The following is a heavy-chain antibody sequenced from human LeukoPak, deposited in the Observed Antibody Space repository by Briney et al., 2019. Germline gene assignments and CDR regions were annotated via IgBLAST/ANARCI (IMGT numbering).Heavy chain of an antibody. CDR3: ARGGQWLAPGPDY. CDR1: GASISSGGYY. V-gene: IGHV4-31*02. Sequence: SETLSLTCTVSGASISSGGYYWSWIRQHPGKSLEWIGYMYYSGNIYYNPSLKSRVTISVDTTKNQYSLRLSSVTAADTAMYYCARGGQWLAPGPDYWGQGTLVTVSS. J-gene: IGHJ4*02. CDR2: MYYSGNI. D-gene: IGHD6-19*01.